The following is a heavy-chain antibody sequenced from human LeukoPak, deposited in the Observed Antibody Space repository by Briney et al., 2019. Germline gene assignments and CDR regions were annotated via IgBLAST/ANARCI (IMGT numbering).Heavy chain of an antibody. CDR2: INYSGST. Sequence: SGTLSLTCTVSGVSIISSSYDWGWIRQPPGKGLEWIGSINYSGSTDYNPSLKSRVTISVDASKNQFSLKMSSVTAADTAVYYCARHFDIWGQGTLVTVSS. J-gene: IGHJ4*02. V-gene: IGHV4-39*01. CDR1: GVSIISSSYD. CDR3: ARHFDI.